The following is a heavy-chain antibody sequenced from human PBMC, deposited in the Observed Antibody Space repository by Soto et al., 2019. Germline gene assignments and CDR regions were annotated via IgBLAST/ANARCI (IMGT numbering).Heavy chain of an antibody. CDR3: ARGRLGYCSGGSCPGESSWFDP. D-gene: IGHD2-15*01. CDR1: GGSISSGGYY. V-gene: IGHV4-31*03. Sequence: SETLSLTCTVSGGSISSGGYYWSWLRQHPGKGLEWIGYIYYSGSTYYNPSLKSRVTISVDTSKNQFSLKLSSVTAADTAVYYCARGRLGYCSGGSCPGESSWFDPWGQGTLVTVSS. J-gene: IGHJ5*02. CDR2: IYYSGST.